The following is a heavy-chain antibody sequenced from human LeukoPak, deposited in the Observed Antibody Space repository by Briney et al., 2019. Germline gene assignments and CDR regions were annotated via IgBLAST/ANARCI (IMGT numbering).Heavy chain of an antibody. CDR2: ISSSSSYI. CDR3: ARDKGNWEHY. CDR1: XXXX. D-gene: IGHD7-27*01. J-gene: IGHJ4*02. Sequence: XXXXMNWVRQAPGKGLEWVSSISSSSSYIYYADSVKGRFTISRDNAKNSLYLQMNSLRAEDTAVYYCARDKGNWEHYWGQGTLVTVSS. V-gene: IGHV3-21*01.